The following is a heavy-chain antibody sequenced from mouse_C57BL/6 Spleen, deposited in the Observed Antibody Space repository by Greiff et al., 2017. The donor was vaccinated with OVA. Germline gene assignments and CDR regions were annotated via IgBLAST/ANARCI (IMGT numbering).Heavy chain of an antibody. CDR1: GYSFTGYY. CDR2: INPSTGGT. D-gene: IGHD3-1*01. Sequence: VQLQQSGPELVKPGASVKISCKASGYSFTGYYMNWVKQSPEKSLEWIGEINPSTGGTTYNQKFKAKATLTVDKSSSTAYMQLKSLTSEDSAVYYCARGTRYFDYWGQGTTLTVSS. J-gene: IGHJ2*01. CDR3: ARGTRYFDY. V-gene: IGHV1-42*01.